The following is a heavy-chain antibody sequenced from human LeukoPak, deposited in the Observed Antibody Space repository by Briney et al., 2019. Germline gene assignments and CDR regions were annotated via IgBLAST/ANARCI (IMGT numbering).Heavy chain of an antibody. J-gene: IGHJ4*02. CDR2: IYPADSNT. CDR3: ATITMVRGVITFFDY. D-gene: IGHD3-10*01. V-gene: IGHV5-51*01. CDR1: GYSFTSYW. Sequence: GGSLKISCKGSGYSFTSYWIGWVRQMPGKGLEWMGIIYPADSNTRYSPSFQGQVTISADKSINTAYLQWSSLKASDTAMYYCATITMVRGVITFFDYWGQGTLVTVSS.